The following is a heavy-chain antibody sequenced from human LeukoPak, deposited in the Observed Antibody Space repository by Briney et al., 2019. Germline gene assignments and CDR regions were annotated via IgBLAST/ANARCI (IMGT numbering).Heavy chain of an antibody. CDR1: GFTFSSYA. D-gene: IGHD1-26*01. Sequence: GGSLRLSCAVSGFTFSSYAMSWVRQAPGKGLEWVSAISGSGGSTYYADSVKGRFTISRDNSKNTLYLQMSSLGAEVTAVYYWEKASRSYHIDYWGEGSLVTASS. V-gene: IGHV3-23*01. CDR3: EKASRSYHIDY. CDR2: ISGSGGST. J-gene: IGHJ4*02.